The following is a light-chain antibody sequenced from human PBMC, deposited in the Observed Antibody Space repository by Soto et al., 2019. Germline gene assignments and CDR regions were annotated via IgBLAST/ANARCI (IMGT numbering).Light chain of an antibody. J-gene: IGLJ1*01. CDR3: SSYGGNSNYV. V-gene: IGLV2-14*03. CDR2: EVS. Sequence: QSVLTQPASVFGSPGQSITISCTGTSSDVGGYNFVSWYQQHPGKAPKLMIYEVSNRPSGVSNRFSGSKSGNTAPLTISGLQPEDEADYYCSSYGGNSNYVFGTGTKVTVL. CDR1: SSDVGGYNF.